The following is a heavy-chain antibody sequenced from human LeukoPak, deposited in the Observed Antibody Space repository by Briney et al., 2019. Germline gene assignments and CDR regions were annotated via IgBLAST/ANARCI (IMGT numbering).Heavy chain of an antibody. CDR1: GGSFSGYY. Sequence: SETLSLTCAVYGGSFSGYYWSWIRQPPGKGLEWIGEINHSGSTNYNPSLKSRVTISVDTSKNQFSLKLSSVTAADTAVYYCARGGYSYGGYAFDIWGQGTMVTVSS. J-gene: IGHJ3*02. D-gene: IGHD5-18*01. CDR3: ARGGYSYGGYAFDI. CDR2: INHSGST. V-gene: IGHV4-34*01.